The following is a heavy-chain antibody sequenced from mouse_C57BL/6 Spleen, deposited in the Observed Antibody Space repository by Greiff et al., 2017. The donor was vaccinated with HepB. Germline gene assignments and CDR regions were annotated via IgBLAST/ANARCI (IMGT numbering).Heavy chain of an antibody. CDR3: ARGNYGSSYWYFDV. V-gene: IGHV3-6*01. J-gene: IGHJ1*03. CDR1: GYSITSGYY. CDR2: ISYDGSN. D-gene: IGHD1-1*01. Sequence: EVKLEESGPGLVKPSQSLSLTCSVTGYSITSGYYWNWIRQFPGNKLEWMGYISYDGSNNYNPSLKNRISITRDTSKNQLFLKLNSVTTEDTATYYCARGNYGSSYWYFDVWGTGTTVTVSS.